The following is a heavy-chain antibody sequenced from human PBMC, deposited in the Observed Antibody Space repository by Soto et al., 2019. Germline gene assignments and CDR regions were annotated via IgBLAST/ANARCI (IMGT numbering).Heavy chain of an antibody. CDR1: GFSLSSTRMA. CDR2: IYWDDDK. CDR3: AHIVVAGLGYYFDY. Sequence: QITLKESGPTLVKPTQTRTLTCTFSGFSLSSTRMAVGWIRQPPGKALEWLALIYWDDDKRYSPFLKSRLTITKATSKNQVVLTMSNMDPVDTARYYCAHIVVAGLGYYFDYWGQGTLVTVSS. D-gene: IGHD6-19*01. J-gene: IGHJ4*02. V-gene: IGHV2-5*02.